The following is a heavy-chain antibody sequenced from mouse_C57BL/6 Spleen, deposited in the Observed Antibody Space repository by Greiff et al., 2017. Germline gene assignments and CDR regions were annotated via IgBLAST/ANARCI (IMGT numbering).Heavy chain of an antibody. Sequence: QVQLKQSGAELVRPGASVTLSCKASGYTFTDYEMHWVKQTPVHGLEWIGAIDPETGGTAYNQKFKGKAILTADKSSSTAYMELRSLTSEDSAVYYCTRGLLDYWGQGTTLTGSS. J-gene: IGHJ2*01. CDR2: IDPETGGT. V-gene: IGHV1-15*01. CDR3: TRGLLDY. CDR1: GYTFTDYE.